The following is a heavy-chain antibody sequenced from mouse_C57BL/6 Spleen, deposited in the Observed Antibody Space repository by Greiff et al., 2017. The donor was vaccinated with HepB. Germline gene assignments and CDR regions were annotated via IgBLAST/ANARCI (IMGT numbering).Heavy chain of an antibody. J-gene: IGHJ4*01. V-gene: IGHV1-50*01. CDR2: IDPSDSYT. CDR1: GYTFTSYW. D-gene: IGHD3-3*01. Sequence: VQLQQPGAELVKPGASVKLSCKASGYTFTSYWMQWVKQRPGQGLEWIGEIDPSDSYTNYNQKFKGKATLTVDTSSSTAYMQLSSLTSEDSAVYYCARRGSLHLGAMDYWGQGTSVTVSS. CDR3: ARRGSLHLGAMDY.